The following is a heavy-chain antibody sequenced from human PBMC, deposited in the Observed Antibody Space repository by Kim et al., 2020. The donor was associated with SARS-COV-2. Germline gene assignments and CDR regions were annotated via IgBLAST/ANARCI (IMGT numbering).Heavy chain of an antibody. CDR1: GFTFSSYG. CDR2: ISYDGSNK. J-gene: IGHJ2*01. D-gene: IGHD2-15*01. V-gene: IGHV3-30*18. CDR3: AKSGCSGGSCYSHYWYFDL. Sequence: GGSLRLSCAASGFTFSSYGMHWVRQAPGKGLEWVAVISYDGSNKYYADSVKGRFTISRDNSKNTLYLQMNSLRAEDTAVYYCAKSGCSGGSCYSHYWYFDLWGRGTLVTVSS.